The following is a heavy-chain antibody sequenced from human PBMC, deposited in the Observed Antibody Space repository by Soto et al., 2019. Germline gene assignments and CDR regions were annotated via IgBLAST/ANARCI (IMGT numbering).Heavy chain of an antibody. CDR3: ARESVPRYNWFDP. Sequence: QVQLQESGPGLVTPSQTLSLTCTVSGGSISSGGYYWSWIRQHPGKGLEWSGYIYYSGSTYYNPSLKSRVTISVDTSKNQFSLKLSSVTAADTAVYYGARESVPRYNWFDPWGQGTLVTVSS. V-gene: IGHV4-31*03. CDR2: IYYSGST. CDR1: GGSISSGGYY. J-gene: IGHJ5*02.